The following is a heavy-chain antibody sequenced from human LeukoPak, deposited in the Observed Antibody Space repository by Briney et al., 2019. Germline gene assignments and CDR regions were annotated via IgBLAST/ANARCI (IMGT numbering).Heavy chain of an antibody. Sequence: GGSLRLSCAASGFTFSSYSMNWVRQAPGKGLEWVSSISSSSSYIYYADSVKGRFTISRDNAKNSLYLQMNSLRAEDTAVYYCARDHRDGYNFFDYWGRGTLVTVSS. D-gene: IGHD5-24*01. V-gene: IGHV3-21*01. CDR3: ARDHRDGYNFFDY. CDR1: GFTFSSYS. CDR2: ISSSSSYI. J-gene: IGHJ4*02.